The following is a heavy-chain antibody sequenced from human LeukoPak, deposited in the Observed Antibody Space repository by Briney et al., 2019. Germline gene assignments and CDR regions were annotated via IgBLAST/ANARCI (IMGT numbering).Heavy chain of an antibody. CDR2: ISSNGGST. D-gene: IGHD2-2*01. V-gene: IGHV3-64D*06. CDR1: GFTFSSYA. Sequence: GGSLRLSCSASGFTFSSYAMHWVRQAPGKGLEYVSAISSNGGSTYYADSVKGRFTISRDNSKNTLYLQMSSLRAEDTAVYYCVKDRGDCSSTSCYDAFDIWGQGTMFTVSS. J-gene: IGHJ3*02. CDR3: VKDRGDCSSTSCYDAFDI.